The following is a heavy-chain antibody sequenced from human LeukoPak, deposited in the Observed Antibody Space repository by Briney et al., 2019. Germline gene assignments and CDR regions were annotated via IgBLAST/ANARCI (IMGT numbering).Heavy chain of an antibody. V-gene: IGHV4-59*06. CDR1: GGSISRNY. CDR2: IYYSGST. Sequence: SETLSLTCTVSGGSISRNYWNWTRQPPGKGLEWIGYIYYSGSTYYNPSLKSRVTISVDTSKNQFSLKLSSVTAADTAVYYCARGEMATIRRFYFDYWGQGTLVTVSS. CDR3: ARGEMATIRRFYFDY. J-gene: IGHJ4*02. D-gene: IGHD5-24*01.